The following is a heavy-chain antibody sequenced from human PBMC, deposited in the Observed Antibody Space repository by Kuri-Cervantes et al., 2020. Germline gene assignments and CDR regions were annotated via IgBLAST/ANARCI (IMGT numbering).Heavy chain of an antibody. J-gene: IGHJ5*02. D-gene: IGHD3-10*01. CDR1: GFTFSSYA. CDR3: ARAVRGVSFWFDP. CDR2: ISDSGHST. Sequence: GGSLRLSCAASGFTFSSYAMNWVRQAPGEGLEWVSRISDSGHSTYYADSVKGRFTISRDNSKNSLYLQMNSLRAEDTAVYYCARAVRGVSFWFDPWGQGTLVTVSS. V-gene: IGHV3-23*01.